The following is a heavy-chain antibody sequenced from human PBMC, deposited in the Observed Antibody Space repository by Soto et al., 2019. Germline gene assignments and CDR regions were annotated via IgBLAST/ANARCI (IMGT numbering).Heavy chain of an antibody. D-gene: IGHD4-4*01. Sequence: GGSLRLSCAASGFTFSSYGMHRVRQAPGKGLEWVAVISYDGSNKYYADSVKGRFTISRDNSKNTLYLQMNSLRAEDTAVYYCAKRSNYGGDYFDYWGQGTLVTVSS. CDR2: ISYDGSNK. CDR3: AKRSNYGGDYFDY. J-gene: IGHJ4*02. CDR1: GFTFSSYG. V-gene: IGHV3-30*18.